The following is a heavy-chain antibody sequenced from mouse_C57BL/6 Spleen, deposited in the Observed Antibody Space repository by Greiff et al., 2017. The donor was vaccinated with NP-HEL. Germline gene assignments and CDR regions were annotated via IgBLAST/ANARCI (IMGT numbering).Heavy chain of an antibody. D-gene: IGHD2-2*01. CDR2: IYPSDSET. CDR3: ARSGMVTTGYWYFDV. J-gene: IGHJ1*03. V-gene: IGHV1-61*01. CDR1: GYTFTSYW. Sequence: QVQLQQSGAELVRPGSSVKLSCKASGYTFTSYWMDWVKQRPGQGLEWIGNIYPSDSETHYNQKFKDKATLTVDKSSSTAYMQLSSLTSEDSAVYYCARSGMVTTGYWYFDVWGTGTTVTVSS.